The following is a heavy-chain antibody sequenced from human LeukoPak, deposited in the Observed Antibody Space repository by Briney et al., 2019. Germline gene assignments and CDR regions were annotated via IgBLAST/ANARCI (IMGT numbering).Heavy chain of an antibody. D-gene: IGHD6-13*01. CDR3: ARRGGLGSSWEIGY. V-gene: IGHV1-18*04. J-gene: IGHJ4*02. Sequence: ASVKVSCKASGYTFTGYYMHWVRRAPGQGLEWMGWISAYNGNTNYAQKLQGRVTMTTDTSTSTAYMELRSLRSDDTAVYYCARRGGLGSSWEIGYWGQGILVTVSS. CDR1: GYTFTGYY. CDR2: ISAYNGNT.